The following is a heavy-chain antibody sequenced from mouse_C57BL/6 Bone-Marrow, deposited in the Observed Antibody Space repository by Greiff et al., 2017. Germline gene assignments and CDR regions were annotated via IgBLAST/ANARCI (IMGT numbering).Heavy chain of an antibody. J-gene: IGHJ3*01. CDR1: GFTFSNYW. Sequence: EVHLVESGGGLVQPGGSMKLSCVASGFTFSNYWMNWVRQSPEKGLEWVAQIRLKSDNYATHYAESVKGRFTISRDDSKSSVYLQMNNLRAEDTGIYYCTAYGRGFAYWGQGTLVTVSA. V-gene: IGHV6-3*01. CDR2: IRLKSDNYAT. CDR3: TAYGRGFAY. D-gene: IGHD1-1*01.